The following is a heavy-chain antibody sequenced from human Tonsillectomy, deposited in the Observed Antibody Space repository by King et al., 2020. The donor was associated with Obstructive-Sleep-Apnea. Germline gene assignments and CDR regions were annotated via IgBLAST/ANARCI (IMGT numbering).Heavy chain of an antibody. CDR2: INPSTGSSGGST. D-gene: IGHD3-22*01. V-gene: IGHV1-46*03. CDR3: TRQDYYDNSGYYNY. J-gene: IGHJ4*02. CDR1: GYYFPSYH. Sequence: VQLVESGAEVEKPGASVKVSCTASGYYFPSYHIHWVRQAPGLGLEWMGKINPSTGSSGGSTTYAQKFQGRVTLTRDTSTSTVYMELSSLRSDDTAVYYCTRQDYYDNSGYYNYWGQGTLVTVSS.